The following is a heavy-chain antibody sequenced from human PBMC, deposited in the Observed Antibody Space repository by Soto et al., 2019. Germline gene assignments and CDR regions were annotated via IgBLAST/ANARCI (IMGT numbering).Heavy chain of an antibody. V-gene: IGHV4-59*08. J-gene: IGHJ3*02. CDR3: ARRWGYAFDI. CDR2: IYYSGST. D-gene: IGHD1-26*01. CDR1: GGSISSYY. Sequence: QVQLQESGPGLVKPSETLSLTCTVSGGSISSYYWSWIRQPPGKGLEWIGYIYYSGSTNYNPSLKSRVTIPVATSKNQFSLKLSSVTAAGTAVYYCARRWGYAFDIWGQGTMVTVSS.